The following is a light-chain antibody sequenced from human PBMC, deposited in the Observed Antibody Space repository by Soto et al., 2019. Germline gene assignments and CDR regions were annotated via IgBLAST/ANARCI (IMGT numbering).Light chain of an antibody. CDR1: QSISTY. Sequence: DIQMTQSPSSLSASVGDRVTITCRASQSISTYLIWYQQKPGKAPKLLIYATSSLQSGVPSRFSGSGSGTDFTLTISSLQPEDFATYYCQHSYSTPPGTFGQGTKVDIK. J-gene: IGKJ1*01. CDR3: QHSYSTPPGT. CDR2: ATS. V-gene: IGKV1-39*01.